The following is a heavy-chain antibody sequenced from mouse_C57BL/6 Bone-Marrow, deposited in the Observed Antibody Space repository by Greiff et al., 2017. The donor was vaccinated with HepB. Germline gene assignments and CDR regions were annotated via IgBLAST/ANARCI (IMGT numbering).Heavy chain of an antibody. CDR2: IYPGSGST. Sequence: VQLQQSGPELVKPGASVKISCKASGYSFTSYYIHWVKQRPGQGLEWIGWIYPGSGSTKYNEKFKGKATLTADTSSSTAYMQLSSLTSEDSAVYYCARCTTVVATDWYFDVWGTGTTVTVSS. CDR1: GYSFTSYY. D-gene: IGHD1-1*01. CDR3: ARCTTVVATDWYFDV. V-gene: IGHV1-66*01. J-gene: IGHJ1*03.